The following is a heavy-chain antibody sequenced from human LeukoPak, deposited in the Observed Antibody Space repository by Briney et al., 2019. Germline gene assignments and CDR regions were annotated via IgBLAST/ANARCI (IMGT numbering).Heavy chain of an antibody. V-gene: IGHV3-48*01. Sequence: PGGSLRLSCAASGFTFSSYSMNWVRQAPGKGLEWVSYISSSSSTIYYADSVKGRFTISRDNAKNSLYLQMNSLRAEDTAVYYCARGLGLLWFGELSLASDAFDIWGQGTMVTVSS. CDR3: ARGLGLLWFGELSLASDAFDI. CDR2: ISSSSSTI. J-gene: IGHJ3*02. D-gene: IGHD3-10*01. CDR1: GFTFSSYS.